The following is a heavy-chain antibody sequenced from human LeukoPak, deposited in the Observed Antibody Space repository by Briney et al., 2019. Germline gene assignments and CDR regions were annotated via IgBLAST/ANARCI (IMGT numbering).Heavy chain of an antibody. V-gene: IGHV1-69*02. CDR3: ARAPGGNAFDY. D-gene: IGHD4-23*01. CDR1: GGTFSSYT. Sequence: GASVKVSCKASGGTFSSYTISWVRQAPGQGLEWMGRIIPILGIANYAQKFQGRVTITADKSTSTAYMELSSLRSEDTAVYYCARAPGGNAFDYWGQGTLVTVSS. J-gene: IGHJ4*02. CDR2: IIPILGIA.